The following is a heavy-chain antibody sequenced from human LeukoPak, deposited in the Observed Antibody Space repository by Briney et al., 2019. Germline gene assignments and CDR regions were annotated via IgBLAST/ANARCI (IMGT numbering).Heavy chain of an antibody. CDR1: GFTFSSYG. Sequence: GGSLTLSCAASGFTFSSYGMHWVRQAPGKGLEWVAFIRYDGSNKYYADSVKGRFTISRDNSKNTLYLQMNSLRAEDTAVYYCANMGWIYYYMDVWGKGTTVTIS. CDR2: IRYDGSNK. D-gene: IGHD2-2*03. V-gene: IGHV3-30*02. CDR3: ANMGWIYYYMDV. J-gene: IGHJ6*03.